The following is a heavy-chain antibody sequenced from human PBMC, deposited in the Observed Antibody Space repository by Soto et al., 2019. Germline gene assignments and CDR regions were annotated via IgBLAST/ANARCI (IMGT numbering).Heavy chain of an antibody. V-gene: IGHV1-46*01. CDR1: GDTFTDYY. CDR2: VNPSGGHT. D-gene: IGHD2-21*02. Sequence: ASVKVSCKASGDTFTDYYIHWVRQAPGQGLEWMGTVNPSGGHTTYAQHFLGRVTMTRDTSTSTLYMELTSLTSDDTAIYYCARGGHVVVVTAAVDYWGQGTLVTLSS. CDR3: ARGGHVVVVTAAVDY. J-gene: IGHJ4*02.